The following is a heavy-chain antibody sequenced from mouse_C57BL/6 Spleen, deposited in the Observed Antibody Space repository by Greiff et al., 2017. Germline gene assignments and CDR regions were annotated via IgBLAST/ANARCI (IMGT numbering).Heavy chain of an antibody. D-gene: IGHD1-1*01. Sequence: QVQLQQPGAELVRPGTSVKLSCKASGYTFTSYWMHWVKQRPGQGLEWIGVIDPSDSYTNYNQKFKGKATLTVDTSSSTAYIQLSSLTSGESADYYCARFPSTTVVATDYAMDYWGQGTSVTVSS. CDR3: ARFPSTTVVATDYAMDY. V-gene: IGHV1-59*01. J-gene: IGHJ4*01. CDR1: GYTFTSYW. CDR2: IDPSDSYT.